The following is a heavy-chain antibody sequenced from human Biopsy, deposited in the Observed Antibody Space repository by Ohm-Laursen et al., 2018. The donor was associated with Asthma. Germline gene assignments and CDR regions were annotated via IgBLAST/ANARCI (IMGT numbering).Heavy chain of an antibody. J-gene: IGHJ4*02. CDR1: GYTFTSYY. Sequence: SVKVSCKASGYTFTSYYIHWVRQAPGLGLEWMGIINPSGGSTSYPQKFQGRVTMTRDTSTSTVYMELSSLSSEDTAVYYCARAFVESAAFDYWGQGTLVTVSS. V-gene: IGHV1-46*01. CDR2: INPSGGST. D-gene: IGHD2/OR15-2a*01. CDR3: ARAFVESAAFDY.